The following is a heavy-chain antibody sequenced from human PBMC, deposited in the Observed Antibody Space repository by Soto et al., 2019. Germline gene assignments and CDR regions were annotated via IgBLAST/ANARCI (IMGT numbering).Heavy chain of an antibody. CDR1: GGTFSSYA. CDR2: IIPIFGTA. CDR3: ARAGNYYDSSGYSKYYYGMDV. V-gene: IGHV1-69*01. Sequence: QVQLVQSGAEVKKPGSSVKVSCTASGGTFSSYAISWVRQAPGQGLEWMGGIIPIFGTANYAQKFQGRVTITADESTSTAYMELSSLRSEDTAVYYCARAGNYYDSSGYSKYYYGMDVWGQGTTVTVSS. J-gene: IGHJ6*02. D-gene: IGHD3-22*01.